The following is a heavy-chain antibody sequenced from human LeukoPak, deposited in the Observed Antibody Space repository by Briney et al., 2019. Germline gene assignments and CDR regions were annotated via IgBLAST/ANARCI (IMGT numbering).Heavy chain of an antibody. CDR1: GFTVSSNY. V-gene: IGHV3-66*01. CDR2: IYSGANT. J-gene: IGHJ4*02. CDR3: ARESGKYCSGGSCFFDY. D-gene: IGHD2-15*01. Sequence: GGSLRLSCAASGFTVSSNYMSWVRRAPGEGLEWGSVIYSGANTYSADSVKGRFTISRDISKNTLYLQMNSLRAEDTAVYYCARESGKYCSGGSCFFDYWGQGTLVTVSS.